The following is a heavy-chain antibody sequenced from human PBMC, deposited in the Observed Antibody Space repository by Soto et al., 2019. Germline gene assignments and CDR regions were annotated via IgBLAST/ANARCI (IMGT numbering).Heavy chain of an antibody. D-gene: IGHD3-22*01. J-gene: IGHJ3*02. CDR1: GFTFSSHS. Sequence: GGSLRLSCDASGFTFSSHSMNWVRQAPGKGLESVSSITGTGSQMYYAESEKGRVTASRVNAKMPLFLQTYSLRAEVTVVYYCARDDYYDMCGNQSDNAFINLGQETMLAVSS. CDR2: ITGTGSQM. V-gene: IGHV3-21*01. CDR3: ARDDYYDMCGNQSDNAFIN.